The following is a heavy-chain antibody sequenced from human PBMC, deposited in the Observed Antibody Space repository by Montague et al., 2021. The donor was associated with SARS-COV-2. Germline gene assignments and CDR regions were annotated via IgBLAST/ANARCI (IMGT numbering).Heavy chain of an antibody. J-gene: IGHJ3*02. Sequence: SLRLSCAASGFTFSSYAMHWVRQAPGKGLEWVAVISHDGSNKYYADSVKGRFTISRDNSKNTLYLQMNSLRAEDTAVYYCARSAWGGYRGAFDIWGQGTMVTVSS. D-gene: IGHD3-16*02. CDR2: ISHDGSNK. V-gene: IGHV3-30-3*01. CDR1: GFTFSSYA. CDR3: ARSAWGGYRGAFDI.